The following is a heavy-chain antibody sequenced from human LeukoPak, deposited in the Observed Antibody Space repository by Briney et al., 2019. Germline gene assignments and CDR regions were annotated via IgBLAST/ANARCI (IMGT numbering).Heavy chain of an antibody. V-gene: IGHV3-7*01. J-gene: IGHJ4*02. CDR3: ARDISSSGWYPGYFDY. D-gene: IGHD6-13*01. Sequence: GGSLRLSCAASGFTFSRYWMNWVRQAPGKGLEWVANIKQDGSAQNYVDSVKGRFTISRDNAGNSLYLQMNSLRAEDTAVYYCARDISSSGWYPGYFDYWGQGTLVTVSS. CDR1: GFTFSRYW. CDR2: IKQDGSAQ.